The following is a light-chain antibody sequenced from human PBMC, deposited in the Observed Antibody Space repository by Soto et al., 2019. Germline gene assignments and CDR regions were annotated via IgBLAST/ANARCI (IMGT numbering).Light chain of an antibody. J-gene: IGKJ4*01. CDR2: DAS. Sequence: EIVLTQSPATLSLSPGERATLSCRASQSVRSYLAWYQQKIGQAHRLLIYDASNRAAGIPARFSGSGSGTDFTLTISSLEPEDFAVYYCQQRSNWPLTFGGGTKVEIK. CDR3: QQRSNWPLT. CDR1: QSVRSY. V-gene: IGKV3-11*01.